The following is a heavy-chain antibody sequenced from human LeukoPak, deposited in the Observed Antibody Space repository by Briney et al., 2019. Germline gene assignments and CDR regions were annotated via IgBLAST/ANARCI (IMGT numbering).Heavy chain of an antibody. CDR3: PGVDASAGWYFDL. CDR1: GGSISIYY. CDR2: INDIGST. J-gene: IGHJ2*01. V-gene: IGHV4-59*01. Sequence: SETLSLTCTVSGGSISIYYWSWIRQPPGNVLEWMGYINDIGSTNYNPSLKSRVTISVDTSKNQFSLNLTSVTAADTPLYYFPGVDASAGWYFDLWGRGTLVTVSS. D-gene: IGHD5-12*01.